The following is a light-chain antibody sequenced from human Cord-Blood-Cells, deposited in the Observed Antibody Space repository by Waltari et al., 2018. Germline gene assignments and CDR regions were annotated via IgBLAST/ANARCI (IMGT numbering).Light chain of an antibody. Sequence: QSALTQPASVSGSPGQSITISCTGTSSDVGGYNYVSWYQQHPGKAPKLMIYDVSNRPSGVSKRFSGSKPGNTASLTISGLQAEDEADYYCSSYTSSSTLVVFGGGTKLTVL. CDR2: DVS. J-gene: IGLJ2*01. V-gene: IGLV2-14*01. CDR3: SSYTSSSTLVV. CDR1: SSDVGGYNY.